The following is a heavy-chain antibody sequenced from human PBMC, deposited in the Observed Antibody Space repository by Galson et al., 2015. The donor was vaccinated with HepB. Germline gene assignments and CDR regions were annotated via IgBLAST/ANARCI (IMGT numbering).Heavy chain of an antibody. V-gene: IGHV1-69*13. Sequence: SVKVSCKASGGTFSSYAISWVRQAPGQGLEWMGGIIPIFGIANYAQKFQGRVTITADESTSTAYMELSSLRSEDTAVYYCARGRSFSAAAGRDYYYGMDVWGQGTTVTVSS. CDR2: IIPIFGIA. J-gene: IGHJ6*02. D-gene: IGHD6-13*01. CDR1: GGTFSSYA. CDR3: ARGRSFSAAAGRDYYYGMDV.